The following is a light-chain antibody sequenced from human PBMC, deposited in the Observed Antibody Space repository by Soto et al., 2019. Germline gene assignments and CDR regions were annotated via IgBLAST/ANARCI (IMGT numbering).Light chain of an antibody. V-gene: IGKV1-5*03. Sequence: IRMYHSPSSLSANVGDRVTITCRASQSISSYLNWYQQKPGKAPKLLIYKASSLESGVPSRFSGSGSGTEFTLTISSLQPDDFATYYCQQYNSYSWTFGQVTKVDIK. J-gene: IGKJ1*01. CDR2: KAS. CDR1: QSISSY. CDR3: QQYNSYSWT.